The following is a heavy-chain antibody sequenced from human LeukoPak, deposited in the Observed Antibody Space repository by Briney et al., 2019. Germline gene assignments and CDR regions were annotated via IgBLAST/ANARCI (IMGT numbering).Heavy chain of an antibody. J-gene: IGHJ1*01. D-gene: IGHD4-17*01. CDR2: ISAYNGST. CDR1: GYTFTSYG. CDR3: ARAVDYPHDYGDYGPTEYFQH. Sequence: GASVKVSCKASGYTFTSYGISWVRQAPGQGLEWMGWISAYNGSTNYAQKLQGRVTMTTDTSTSTAYMELRSLRSDDTAVHYCARAVDYPHDYGDYGPTEYFQHWGQGTLVTVSS. V-gene: IGHV1-18*01.